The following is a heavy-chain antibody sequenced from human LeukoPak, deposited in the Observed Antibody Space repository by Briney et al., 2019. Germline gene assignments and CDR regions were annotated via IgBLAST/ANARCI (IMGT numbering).Heavy chain of an antibody. V-gene: IGHV3-30*09. CDR1: GFTFGSYT. CDR3: ATVTKVDFDY. CDR2: VSVGGIGR. Sequence: PGGSLRLSCAASGFTFGSYTFYWFRQAPGKGLEWVASVSVGGIGRYFPGSVEGRFAISRDDSKKSVFLQMSNVRPEDTALYFCATVTKVDFDYWGQGTLVTVSS. J-gene: IGHJ4*02. D-gene: IGHD4-11*01.